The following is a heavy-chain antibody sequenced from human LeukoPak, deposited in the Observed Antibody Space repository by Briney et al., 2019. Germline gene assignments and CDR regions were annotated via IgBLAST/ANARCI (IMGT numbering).Heavy chain of an antibody. CDR3: ASSLPKNRDYYDSSGYYPDFDY. J-gene: IGHJ4*02. Sequence: GASVKVSCKVSGYTLTELSMHWVRQAPGKGLEWMGGFDPEDGETIYAQKFQGRVTMTEDTSTDTAYMELSSLRSEDTAVYYCASSLPKNRDYYDSSGYYPDFDYWGQGTLVTVSS. CDR2: FDPEDGET. D-gene: IGHD3-22*01. V-gene: IGHV1-24*01. CDR1: GYTLTELS.